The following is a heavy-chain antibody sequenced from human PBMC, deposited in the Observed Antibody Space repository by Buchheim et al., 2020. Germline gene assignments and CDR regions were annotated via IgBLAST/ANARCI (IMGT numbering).Heavy chain of an antibody. CDR2: IRSKAYGGTT. J-gene: IGHJ6*03. CDR1: GFTFGDYA. V-gene: IGHV3-49*05. CDR3: TRSFVVVPAANRQSYYYYYMDV. Sequence: EVQLVESGGGLVKPGRSLRLSCTASGFTFGDYAMSWFRQAPGKGLEWVGFIRSKAYGGTTEYAASVKGRFTISRDDSKSIAYLQMNSLKTEDTAVYYCTRSFVVVPAANRQSYYYYYMDVWGKGTT. D-gene: IGHD2-2*01.